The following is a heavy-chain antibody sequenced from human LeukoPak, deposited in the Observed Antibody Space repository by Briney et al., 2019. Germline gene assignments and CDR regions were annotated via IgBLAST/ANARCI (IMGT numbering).Heavy chain of an antibody. Sequence: KPSETLSLTCTVSGGSISSYYWSWIRQPPGKGLEWIGYIYYSGSTYYNPSLKSRVTISIDTSKNQFSLNLNSVTAADTAVYYCARVLWGGRLGFDYWGQGALVTVSS. CDR3: ARVLWGGRLGFDY. V-gene: IGHV4-30-4*08. D-gene: IGHD2-21*01. CDR2: IYYSGST. CDR1: GGSISSYY. J-gene: IGHJ4*02.